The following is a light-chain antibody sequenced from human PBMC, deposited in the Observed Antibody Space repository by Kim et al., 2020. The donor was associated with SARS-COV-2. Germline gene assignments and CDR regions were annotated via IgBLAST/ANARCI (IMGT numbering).Light chain of an antibody. J-gene: IGLJ1*01. CDR1: NLGNKY. V-gene: IGLV3-1*01. CDR3: QAWDSSTYV. Sequence: VSPGQTASITCSGGNLGNKYVGWYQVKPAQSPVQVIYHDTKRPSGIPERFSGSNSGNTATLTISGTQAMDEADYYCQAWDSSTYVFGTGTKVTVL. CDR2: HDT.